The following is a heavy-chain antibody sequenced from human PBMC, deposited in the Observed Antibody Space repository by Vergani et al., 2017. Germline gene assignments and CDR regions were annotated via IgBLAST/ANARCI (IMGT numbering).Heavy chain of an antibody. CDR3: ARVTVFGWFDP. J-gene: IGHJ5*02. CDR1: GGSISSGSYY. V-gene: IGHV4-61*02. Sequence: QVQLQESGPGLVKPSQTLSLTCTVSGGSISSGSYYWSWIRQPSGKGLEWNGRIYPSGSTNYTPSLKSRVNISVDTSKNQFSLKLRSVTASDSAVYYCARVTVFGWFDPWGQGALVTVSA. CDR2: IYPSGST. D-gene: IGHD3-3*01.